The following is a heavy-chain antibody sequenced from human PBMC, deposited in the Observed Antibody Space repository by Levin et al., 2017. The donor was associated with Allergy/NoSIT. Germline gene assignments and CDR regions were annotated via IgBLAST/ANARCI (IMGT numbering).Heavy chain of an antibody. D-gene: IGHD2-15*01. CDR1: GFTFSGAT. CDR2: IRGKTDNYAT. J-gene: IGHJ4*02. V-gene: IGHV3-73*01. Sequence: GESLKISCKGSGFTFSGATMHWVRQAPGKGLEWIGRIRGKTDNYATAYGASVKGRFTISRDDSKSTAFLEMNSLKTDDTALYYCTRHGVYASRWWADDYWGQGTLVAVSS. CDR3: TRHGVYASRWWADDY.